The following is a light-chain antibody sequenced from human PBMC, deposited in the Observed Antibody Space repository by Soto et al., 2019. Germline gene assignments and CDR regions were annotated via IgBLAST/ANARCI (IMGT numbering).Light chain of an antibody. CDR1: QSISNY. V-gene: IGKV1-39*01. Sequence: DIQMTQSPSSLSASVGDRVTITCRASQSISNYLSWYQQKPGKAPKLLIYAASSLQSGVPSRFSGGGSGTDFTLTISSLQPEECATYYCQQSFSSPQITFGQGTRLEIK. CDR2: AAS. CDR3: QQSFSSPQIT. J-gene: IGKJ5*01.